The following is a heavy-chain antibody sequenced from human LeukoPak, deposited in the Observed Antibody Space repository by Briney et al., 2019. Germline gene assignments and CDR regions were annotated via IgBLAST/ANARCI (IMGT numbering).Heavy chain of an antibody. D-gene: IGHD2-2*01. CDR1: GFTFSSYG. CDR3: ARDLVPTAMRVVIGY. J-gene: IGHJ4*02. Sequence: GGSLRLSCAASGFTFSSYGMSWVRQAPGKGLEWVSGINWNGGSTGYADSVKGRFTISRDNSKNSLYLQMNSLRAEDTALYYCARDLVPTAMRVVIGYWGQGTLVTVSS. CDR2: INWNGGST. V-gene: IGHV3-20*04.